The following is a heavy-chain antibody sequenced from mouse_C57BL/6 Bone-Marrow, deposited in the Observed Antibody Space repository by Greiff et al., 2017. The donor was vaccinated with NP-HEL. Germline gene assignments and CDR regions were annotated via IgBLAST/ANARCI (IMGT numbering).Heavy chain of an antibody. D-gene: IGHD1-1*01. CDR1: GYTFTSYW. J-gene: IGHJ1*03. CDR2: IDPSDSYT. CDR3: ASSIHIYYGRDWYFDV. V-gene: IGHV1-69*01. Sequence: QVQLQQPGAELVMPGASVKLSCKASGYTFTSYWMHWVKQRPGQGLEWIGEIDPSDSYTNYNQKFKGKSTLTVDKSSSTAYMQLSSLTSEDSAVYYCASSIHIYYGRDWYFDVWGTGTTVTVSS.